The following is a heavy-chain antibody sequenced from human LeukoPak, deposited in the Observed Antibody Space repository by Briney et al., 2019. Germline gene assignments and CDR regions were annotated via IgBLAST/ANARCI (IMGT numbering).Heavy chain of an antibody. D-gene: IGHD3-22*01. CDR3: AKDIGSRGFPLLAPYYYYYGMDV. Sequence: GGSLRLSCAASGFTFSSYWMHWVRQAPGKGLVWVSRINSDGSSTSYADSVKGRFTISRDNAKNTLYLQMNSLRAEDTALYYCAKDIGSRGFPLLAPYYYYYGMDVWGQGTTVTVSS. V-gene: IGHV3-74*01. CDR2: INSDGSST. CDR1: GFTFSSYW. J-gene: IGHJ6*02.